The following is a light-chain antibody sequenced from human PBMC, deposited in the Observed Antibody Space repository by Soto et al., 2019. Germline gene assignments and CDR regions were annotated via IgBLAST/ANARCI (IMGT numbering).Light chain of an antibody. J-gene: IGLJ3*02. CDR2: EAS. V-gene: IGLV2-23*01. CDR1: STDIGTYNF. Sequence: QSALTQPASVSGSPGQSITISCTGTSTDIGTYNFVSWYRQYPGKAPQLMISEASKRPSGVSNRFSGSKSGNTASLTISGLQADDEADYYCCSYAGSRTGVFGGGTKLTVL. CDR3: CSYAGSRTGV.